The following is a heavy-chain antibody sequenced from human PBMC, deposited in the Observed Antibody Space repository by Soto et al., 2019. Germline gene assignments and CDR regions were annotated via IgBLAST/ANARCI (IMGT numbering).Heavy chain of an antibody. CDR2: IIPLLGST. CDR1: GGPFSSQA. Sequence: QVQVEQSGAEVKKPGSSLKVSCKTPGGPFSSQAFNWVRQARGHGLEWMGGIIPLLGSTTYAQKFQGRVTITADESTSTAYMELTSLRSEDTAVYFCARGGRGYSSAPRYYFDYWGQGTLVTVS. D-gene: IGHD5-18*01. CDR3: ARGGRGYSSAPRYYFDY. V-gene: IGHV1-69*01. J-gene: IGHJ4*02.